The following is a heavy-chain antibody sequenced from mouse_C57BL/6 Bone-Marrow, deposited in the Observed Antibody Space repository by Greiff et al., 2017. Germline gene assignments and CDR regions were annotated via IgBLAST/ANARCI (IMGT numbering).Heavy chain of an antibody. J-gene: IGHJ2*01. D-gene: IGHD1-1*01. CDR3: TRVAVLEYYFDY. CDR1: GFTFSSYA. Sequence: EVKLVESGEGLVKPGGSLKLSCAASGFTFSSYAMSWVRQTPEKRLEWVAYISSGGDYIYYADTVKGRFTISRDNARNTLYLQMSSLKSEDTAMYYCTRVAVLEYYFDYWGQGTTLTVSS. V-gene: IGHV5-9-1*02. CDR2: ISSGGDYI.